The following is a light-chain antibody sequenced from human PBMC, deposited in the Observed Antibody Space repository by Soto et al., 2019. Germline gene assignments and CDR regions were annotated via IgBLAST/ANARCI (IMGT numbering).Light chain of an antibody. V-gene: IGKV1-5*01. Sequence: DIQMTQSPTTLSASIGDRVTITCRASESIRTWLAWYQHKPGKAPKFLIYDASTLESGVPSRFSGSGSGTEFTLTISRLEPEDFAVYYCQQYGSSPPFTFGPGTKVDIK. CDR2: DAS. CDR3: QQYGSSPPFT. J-gene: IGKJ3*01. CDR1: ESIRTW.